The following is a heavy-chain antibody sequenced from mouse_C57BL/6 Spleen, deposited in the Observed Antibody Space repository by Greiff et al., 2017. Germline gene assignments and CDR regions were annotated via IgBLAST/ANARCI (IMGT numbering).Heavy chain of an antibody. CDR2: ISYDGSN. D-gene: IGHD1-1*01. CDR3: ARDGSSSYAMDY. J-gene: IGHJ4*01. V-gene: IGHV3-6*01. CDR1: GYSITSGYY. Sequence: EVQVVESGPGLVKPSQSLSLTCSVTGYSITSGYYWNWIRQFPGNKLEWMGYISYDGSNNYNPSLKNRISITRDTSKNQFFLKLNSVTTEDTATYYCARDGSSSYAMDYWGQGTSVTVSS.